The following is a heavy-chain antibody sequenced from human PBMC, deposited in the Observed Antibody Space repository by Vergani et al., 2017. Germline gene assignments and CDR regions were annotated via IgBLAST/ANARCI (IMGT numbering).Heavy chain of an antibody. D-gene: IGHD3-22*01. V-gene: IGHV3-23*01. J-gene: IGHJ4*01. CDR2: ISSDGGST. CDR3: AGPQGTRAYYYGGFDY. Sequence: EVQLLESGGGLVQPGGSLRLSCAASGFTFSTYAMTWVRQAPGKGLEWVSTISSDGGSTYYADSVKGRFTISRDNSKNTLSLQMNSLTAEDTAIYYCAGPQGTRAYYYGGFDYWGQRTLVTVSS. CDR1: GFTFSTYA.